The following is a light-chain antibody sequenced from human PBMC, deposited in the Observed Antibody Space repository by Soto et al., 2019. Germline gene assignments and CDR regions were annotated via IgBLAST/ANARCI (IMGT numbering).Light chain of an antibody. CDR1: QSVTSN. Sequence: EIVMTQSPATVSVSPGGRATLSCRATQSVTSNLAWYQQKPGQAPRLLIYGASSRATDIPARFSGSGSGTEFTLTISSLQSEDFAVYYCQQYNYWPETFGQGTKVDIK. V-gene: IGKV3-15*01. J-gene: IGKJ1*01. CDR3: QQYNYWPET. CDR2: GAS.